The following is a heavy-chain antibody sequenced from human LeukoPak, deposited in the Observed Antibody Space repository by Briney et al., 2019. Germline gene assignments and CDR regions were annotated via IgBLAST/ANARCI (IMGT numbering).Heavy chain of an antibody. J-gene: IGHJ4*02. CDR2: IYYSGST. CDR1: GGSISSSSYY. D-gene: IGHD3-22*01. Sequence: SETLSLTCTVSGGSISSSSYYWGWIRQPPGKGLEWIGSIYYSGSTYYNPSLKSRFTISVDTSKNQFSLKLSSVTAADTAVYYCARHPTYYYDSSGYRDYWGQGTLVTVSS. CDR3: ARHPTYYYDSSGYRDY. V-gene: IGHV4-39*01.